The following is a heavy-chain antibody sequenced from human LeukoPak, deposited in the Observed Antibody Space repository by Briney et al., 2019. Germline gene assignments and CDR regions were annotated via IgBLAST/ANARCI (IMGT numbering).Heavy chain of an antibody. D-gene: IGHD6-13*01. J-gene: IGHJ4*02. CDR2: ISSSSSYI. Sequence: PGGSLRLSCAASGFTFSSYSMNWVRQAPGKGLEWVSSISSSSSYIYYADSVKGRFTISRDNAKNSLYLQMNSLRAEDTAVYYCARPAAAFDHLDYRGQGTLVTVSS. V-gene: IGHV3-21*01. CDR3: ARPAAAFDHLDY. CDR1: GFTFSSYS.